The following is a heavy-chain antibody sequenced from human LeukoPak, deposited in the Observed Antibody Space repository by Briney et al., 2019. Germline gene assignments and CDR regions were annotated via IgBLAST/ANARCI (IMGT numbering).Heavy chain of an antibody. Sequence: ASVKVSCKASGYTFTSYGISWVRQAPGQGLEWMGWINPNGGGTKYAQKFQGRVTMTRDTSISTAYMDLSRLRSDDTAVYYCARDKQLDWAHYYYYYMDVWGKGTTVTVSS. CDR1: GYTFTSYG. CDR3: ARDKQLDWAHYYYYYMDV. J-gene: IGHJ6*03. D-gene: IGHD1-1*01. V-gene: IGHV1-2*02. CDR2: INPNGGGT.